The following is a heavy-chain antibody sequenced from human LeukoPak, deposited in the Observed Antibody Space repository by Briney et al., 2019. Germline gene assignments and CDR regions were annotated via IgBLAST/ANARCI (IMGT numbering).Heavy chain of an antibody. Sequence: GGSLRLSCAASGFTVSGTYMSWVRQPPGKGLEWVSVIYSDGSTYYADSVKGRFTLSRDNSKNTLFLQMKDLRAEHTAVYFCARDCCSSSFASDYWGQGTPVTVSS. CDR2: IYSDGST. CDR1: GFTVSGTY. V-gene: IGHV3-66*01. CDR3: ARDCCSSSFASDY. J-gene: IGHJ4*02. D-gene: IGHD6-6*01.